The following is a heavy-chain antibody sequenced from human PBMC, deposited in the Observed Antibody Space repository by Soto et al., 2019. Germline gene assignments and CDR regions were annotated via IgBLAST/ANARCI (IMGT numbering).Heavy chain of an antibody. J-gene: IGHJ5*02. CDR3: ARGTPILRFLEWLFAADWFDP. CDR1: GGSISSYY. D-gene: IGHD3-3*01. Sequence: QVQLQESGPGLVKPSETLSLTCTVSGGSISSYYWSWIRQPPGKGLEWLGYIYYSGSTNYNPSLKSRVTISVDTSKNQFSLKLSSVTAADTAVYYCARGTPILRFLEWLFAADWFDPWGQGTLVTVSS. CDR2: IYYSGST. V-gene: IGHV4-59*08.